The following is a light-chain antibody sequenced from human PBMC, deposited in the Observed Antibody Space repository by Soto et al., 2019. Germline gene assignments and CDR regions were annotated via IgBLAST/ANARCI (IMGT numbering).Light chain of an antibody. J-gene: IGLJ2*01. CDR3: QAWDSSTVV. V-gene: IGLV3-1*01. CDR2: QDR. CDR1: KLGDKY. Sequence: SYELTQPHSVSVSPGQTASITCSGDKLGDKYACWYQQKPGQSPVLVIYQDRKRPSGIPERFSGSNSGSTATLTISGTQAMDEADYYCQAWDSSTVVFGGGTKLTVL.